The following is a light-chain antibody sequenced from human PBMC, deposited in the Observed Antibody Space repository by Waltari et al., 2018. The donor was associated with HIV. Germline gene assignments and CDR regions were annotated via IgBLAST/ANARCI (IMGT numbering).Light chain of an antibody. CDR1: SSNIGNNF. V-gene: IGLV1-47*01. CDR2: KTE. J-gene: IGLJ2*01. CDR3: AAWDDSLSGHVA. Sequence: QSALTQPPSASGTPGQRVTISCSGSSSNIGNNFVYWYQQILRTTPKLLIYKTERRPSGFPDRFSGSKSGTSAALTISGLRSEDEADYFCAAWDDSLSGHVAFGGGTRVTVL.